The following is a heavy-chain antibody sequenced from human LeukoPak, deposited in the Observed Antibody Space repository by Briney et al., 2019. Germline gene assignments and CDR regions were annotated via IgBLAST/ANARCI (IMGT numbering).Heavy chain of an antibody. CDR2: INPNSGGT. Sequence: ASVKVSCKASGYIFTGYYMHWVRQAPGQGLEWMGWINPNSGGTKYAQKFQGRVIMTRDRSISTAYMELSSLRSDDTAVYYCARESDSSPDAFDIWGQGTMVTVSS. V-gene: IGHV1-2*02. J-gene: IGHJ3*02. D-gene: IGHD6-13*01. CDR3: ARESDSSPDAFDI. CDR1: GYIFTGYY.